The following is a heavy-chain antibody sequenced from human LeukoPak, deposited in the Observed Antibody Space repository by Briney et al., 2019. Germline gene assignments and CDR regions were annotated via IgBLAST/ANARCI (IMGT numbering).Heavy chain of an antibody. CDR2: ISSSGSTI. Sequence: GGSLRLSCAASGFTFSSYEMNWVRQAPGKGLEWVSYISSSGSTIYYADSVKGRFTISRDNAKNSLYLQMNSLRAEDTAVYYCAREYADYYGSGSYTFDYYYGMDVWGQGTTVTVSS. CDR3: AREYADYYGSGSYTFDYYYGMDV. CDR1: GFTFSSYE. D-gene: IGHD3-10*01. J-gene: IGHJ6*02. V-gene: IGHV3-48*03.